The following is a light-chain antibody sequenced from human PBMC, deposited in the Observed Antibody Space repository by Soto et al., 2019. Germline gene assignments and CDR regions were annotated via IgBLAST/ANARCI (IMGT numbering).Light chain of an antibody. CDR2: DAS. J-gene: IGKJ5*01. CDR3: QQRSNWPSIT. V-gene: IGKV3-11*01. Sequence: EVGLTQSPATLSLSPGERASFSCRASPSVSSYLAWYQPKPGQAPRLIIYDASNRATGIPARFSGSGSGTDFTLTISSLEPEDFAVYYGQQRSNWPSITFGQGTRLEIK. CDR1: PSVSSY.